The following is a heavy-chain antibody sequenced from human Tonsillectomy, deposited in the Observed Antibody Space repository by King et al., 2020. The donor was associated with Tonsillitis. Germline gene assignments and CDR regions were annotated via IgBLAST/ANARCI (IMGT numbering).Heavy chain of an antibody. CDR2: IRYDGSNK. D-gene: IGHD5-12*01. Sequence: VQLVESGGGVVQPGGSLRLSCAASGFTFSSYGMHWVRQAPGKGLEWVAFIRYDGSNKYYADSVKGRFTISRDNSRNTLYLQMNSLGAEDTAVYYCAKDGAEWLRLGLDYWGQGTLVTVSS. CDR1: GFTFSSYG. CDR3: AKDGAEWLRLGLDY. V-gene: IGHV3-30*02. J-gene: IGHJ4*02.